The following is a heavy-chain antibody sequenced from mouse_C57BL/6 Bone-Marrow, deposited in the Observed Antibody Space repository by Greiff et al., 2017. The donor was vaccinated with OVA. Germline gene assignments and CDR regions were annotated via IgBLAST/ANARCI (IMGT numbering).Heavy chain of an antibody. Sequence: VQLQESGAELARPGASVKLSCKASGYTFTCYGISWVKQRTGQGLEWIGEIYPRSGNTYYNEKFKGKATLTADKSSSTAYMELRSLTSEDSAVYFCARDDGYYPFAYWGQGTLVTVSA. CDR1: GYTFTCYG. CDR3: ARDDGYYPFAY. V-gene: IGHV1-81*01. CDR2: IYPRSGNT. J-gene: IGHJ3*01. D-gene: IGHD2-3*01.